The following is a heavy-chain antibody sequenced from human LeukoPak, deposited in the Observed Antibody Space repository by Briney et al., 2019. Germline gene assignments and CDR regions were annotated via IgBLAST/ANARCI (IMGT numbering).Heavy chain of an antibody. CDR2: INSDGSEG. J-gene: IGHJ3*01. CDR1: GITFGDYG. Sequence: PGRSLRLSCTASGITFGDYGVSWFRQAPGKGLEWVASINSDGSEGYYADVVKGRFTISRDNAKNSLYLQINSLRAEDTAVYYCARSSYSSSSSVWGQGTMVTVSS. CDR3: ARSSYSSSSSV. V-gene: IGHV3-7*03. D-gene: IGHD6-6*01.